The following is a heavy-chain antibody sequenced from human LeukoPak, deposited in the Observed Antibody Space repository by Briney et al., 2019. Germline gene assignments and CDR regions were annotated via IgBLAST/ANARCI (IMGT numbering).Heavy chain of an antibody. CDR2: ISAYNGNT. CDR3: ARGVGYSYGLHYFDY. Sequence: ASVKASCKATGYTFTSYGISWVRQAPGQGLEWMGWISAYNGNTNYAQKLQGRVTMTTDTSTSTAYMELRSLRSDDTAVYYCARGVGYSYGLHYFDYWGQGTLVTVSS. V-gene: IGHV1-18*01. CDR1: GYTFTSYG. J-gene: IGHJ4*02. D-gene: IGHD5-18*01.